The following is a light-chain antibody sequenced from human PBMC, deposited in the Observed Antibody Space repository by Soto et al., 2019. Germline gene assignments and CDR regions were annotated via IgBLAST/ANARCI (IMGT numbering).Light chain of an antibody. J-gene: IGLJ1*01. CDR2: DVS. CDR3: SSYTSSSTLHV. Sequence: QSALTQPASVSGSPGQSITISCTGTSSDVGGYNYVSWYQQHPVKAPKLMIYDVSNRPSGVSNRFSVSKSGNTASLTISGLQAEDDADYYCSSYTSSSTLHVFGTGPKVTVL. CDR1: SSDVGGYNY. V-gene: IGLV2-14*01.